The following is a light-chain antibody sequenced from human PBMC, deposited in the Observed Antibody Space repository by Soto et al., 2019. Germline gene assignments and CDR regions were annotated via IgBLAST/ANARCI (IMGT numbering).Light chain of an antibody. Sequence: EIVMTQSPATLSVSPGERATLSCRASESMSNNVAWYQQKPGQAPRLLIYGASTRATGIPARFSGSGSGTEFSLTISSLQSEDSAVYHCQQGHDWPWTFGQGTKVEVK. CDR2: GAS. J-gene: IGKJ1*01. CDR1: ESMSNN. V-gene: IGKV3-15*01. CDR3: QQGHDWPWT.